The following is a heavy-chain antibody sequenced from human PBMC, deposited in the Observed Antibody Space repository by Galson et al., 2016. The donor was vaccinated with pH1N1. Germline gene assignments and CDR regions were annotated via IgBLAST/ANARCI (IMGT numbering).Heavy chain of an antibody. V-gene: IGHV4-59*01. Sequence: SETLSLTCSVSGGSMRSYYWSWIRQSPGKGLEWIGYTYYTGSTTNYNPSLKSRVTISVDTSKNQFSLKLSSVTAADTAVYYCARGGVLFSAWFYPWGQGSLVTVSS. CDR1: GGSMRSYY. CDR2: TYYTGSTT. CDR3: ARGGVLFSAWFYP. J-gene: IGHJ5*02. D-gene: IGHD3-10*02.